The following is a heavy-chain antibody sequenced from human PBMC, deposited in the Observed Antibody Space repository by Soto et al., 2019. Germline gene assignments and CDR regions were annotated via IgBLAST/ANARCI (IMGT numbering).Heavy chain of an antibody. CDR3: ARRGYYAISAFDI. CDR2: IYYSGST. CDR1: GGSISSSSYY. D-gene: IGHD2-8*01. V-gene: IGHV4-39*01. Sequence: QLQLQESGPGLVKPSETLSLTCTVSGGSISSSSYYWGWIRQPPGKGLEWIGSIYYSGSTYYNPSLKSRVTISVDTSKNQFSLKLSSVTAADTTVYYCARRGYYAISAFDIWGQGTIVTVSS. J-gene: IGHJ3*02.